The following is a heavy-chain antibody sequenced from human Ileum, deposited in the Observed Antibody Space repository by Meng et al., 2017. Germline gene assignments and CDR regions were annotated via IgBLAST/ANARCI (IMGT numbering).Heavy chain of an antibody. CDR2: ISYDGSNK. Sequence: GGSRRLSWAAAGFTLSIYAMHWVSPAPSKGLGWVAVISYDGSNKYYADSVEDRFTISRDNSKNTLYLQMNSLKAENTAVYYCASGYVDTDMATRDSWGQGTLVTVSS. CDR3: ASGYVDTDMATRDS. D-gene: IGHD5-18*01. CDR1: GFTLSIYA. V-gene: IGHV3-30*04. J-gene: IGHJ4*02.